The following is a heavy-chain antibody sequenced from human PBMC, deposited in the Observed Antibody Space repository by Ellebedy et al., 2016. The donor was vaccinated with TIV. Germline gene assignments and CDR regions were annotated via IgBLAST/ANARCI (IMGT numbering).Heavy chain of an antibody. D-gene: IGHD3-22*01. J-gene: IGHJ4*02. CDR2: INPSGGST. V-gene: IGHV1-46*01. Sequence: ASVKVSCXASGYTFTSYYMHWVRQAPGQELEWMGIINPSGGSTSYAQKFQGRVTMTRDTSTSTVYMELSSLRSEDTAVYYCARTYDSSGSGFRYFDYWGQGILVTVSS. CDR3: ARTYDSSGSGFRYFDY. CDR1: GYTFTSYY.